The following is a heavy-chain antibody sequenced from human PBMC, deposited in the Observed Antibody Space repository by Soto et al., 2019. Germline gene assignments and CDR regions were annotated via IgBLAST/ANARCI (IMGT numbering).Heavy chain of an antibody. D-gene: IGHD6-19*01. Sequence: QVQLVQSGAEVKKPGASVKVSCKASGYTFTSYDINWVRQATGQGLEWMGWMNPDSGNTGFAQKFQGRVTMTSNTSMNTAYMELSSLTYEDTAVYFCARGRRSSGWYGSTDYWGQGTLVTVSS. CDR3: ARGRRSSGWYGSTDY. CDR2: MNPDSGNT. V-gene: IGHV1-8*01. CDR1: GYTFTSYD. J-gene: IGHJ4*02.